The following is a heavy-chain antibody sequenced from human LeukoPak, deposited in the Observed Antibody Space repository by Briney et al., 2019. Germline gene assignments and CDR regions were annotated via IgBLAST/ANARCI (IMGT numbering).Heavy chain of an antibody. D-gene: IGHD2-8*01. CDR2: IKSKTDGWTT. V-gene: IGHV3-15*01. CDR1: GFTFSSYW. CDR3: TTEFKILYAFH. J-gene: IGHJ4*02. Sequence: GGSLRLSCAASGFTFSSYWMSWVRQAPGKGLEWVGRIKSKTDGWTTDYAAHVKRRFTISRDDSKNTLYLQMNSLKTEDTAVYYCTTEFKILYAFHWGQGTLVTVSS.